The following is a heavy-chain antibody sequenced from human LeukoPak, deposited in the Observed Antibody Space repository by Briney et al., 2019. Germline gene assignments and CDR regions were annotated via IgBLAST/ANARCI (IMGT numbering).Heavy chain of an antibody. Sequence: GGSLRLSCAASGFTFSSYGMHWVRQAPGKGLEWVAVIWYDGSNKYYADSVKGRFTISRDNSKNTLYLQMNSLRAEDTAVYYCAKGDCSSTSCYSLDVWGQGTTVTVSS. CDR2: IWYDGSNK. V-gene: IGHV3-30*02. CDR3: AKGDCSSTSCYSLDV. D-gene: IGHD2-2*02. CDR1: GFTFSSYG. J-gene: IGHJ6*02.